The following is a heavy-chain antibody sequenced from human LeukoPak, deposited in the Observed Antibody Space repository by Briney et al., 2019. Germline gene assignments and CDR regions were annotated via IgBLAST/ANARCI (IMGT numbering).Heavy chain of an antibody. CDR2: ISSSSSYI. J-gene: IGHJ4*02. V-gene: IGHV3-21*01. CDR1: GFTFSSYS. D-gene: IGHD2-21*02. Sequence: GGSLRLSCAASGFTFSSYSMNWVRQAPGKGLEWVSSISSSSSYIYYADSVKGRFTISRDNAKNSLYLQMNSLRAEDTAVYYCARSAATSYCGGDCYSYFDYWGQGTLVTVSS. CDR3: ARSAATSYCGGDCYSYFDY.